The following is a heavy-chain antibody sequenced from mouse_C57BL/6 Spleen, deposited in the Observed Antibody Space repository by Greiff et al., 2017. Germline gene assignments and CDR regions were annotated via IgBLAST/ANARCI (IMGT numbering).Heavy chain of an antibody. V-gene: IGHV1-15*01. CDR2: IDPETGGT. J-gene: IGHJ3*01. CDR3: TRYDGYSAWFAY. D-gene: IGHD2-3*01. Sequence: QVQLQQSGAELVRPGASVTLSCKASGYTFTDYEMHWVKQTPVHGLEWIGAIDPETGGTAYNQKFKGKAILTADKSSSTAYMELRSLTSEDYAVYYCTRYDGYSAWFAYWGQGTLVTVSA. CDR1: GYTFTDYE.